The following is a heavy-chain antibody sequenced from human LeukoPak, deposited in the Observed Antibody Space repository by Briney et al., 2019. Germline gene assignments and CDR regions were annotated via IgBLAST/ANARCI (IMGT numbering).Heavy chain of an antibody. CDR2: IIPILGIA. V-gene: IGHV1-69*04. CDR3: ARVSYYDSSGPGYYYGMDV. CDR1: GYTFSSYY. D-gene: IGHD3-22*01. J-gene: IGHJ6*02. Sequence: SVKVSCKASGYTFSSYYMHWVRQAPGQGLEWMGRIIPILGIANYAQKFQGRVTITADKSTSTAYMELSSLRSEDTAVYYCARVSYYDSSGPGYYYGMDVWGQGTTVTVSS.